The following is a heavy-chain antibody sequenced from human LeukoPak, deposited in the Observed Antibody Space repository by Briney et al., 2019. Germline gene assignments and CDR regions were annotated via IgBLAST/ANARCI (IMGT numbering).Heavy chain of an antibody. D-gene: IGHD3-22*01. CDR2: ISAYNGNT. CDR3: ARDNRVGGYYYDSSGYS. Sequence: GASVKVSCKASGYTFTSYGISWVRQAPGQGLEWMGWISAYNGNTNYAQKFQGRVTMTTDTSTSTAYMELRSLRSDDTAVYYCARDNRVGGYYYDSSGYSWGQGTLVTVSS. CDR1: GYTFTSYG. V-gene: IGHV1-18*01. J-gene: IGHJ5*02.